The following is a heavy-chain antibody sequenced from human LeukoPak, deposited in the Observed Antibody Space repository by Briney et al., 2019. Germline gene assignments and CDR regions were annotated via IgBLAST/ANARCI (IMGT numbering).Heavy chain of an antibody. CDR3: ARELYYDILTGYYSFGRSYYYGMDV. V-gene: IGHV3-21*01. CDR2: ISSSSSYI. CDR1: GFTFSSYS. Sequence: PGGSLRLSCAASGFTFSSYSMNWVRQAPGKGLEWVSSISSSSSYIYYADSVKGRFTISRDNAKNSLYLQMNSLRAEDTAVYYCARELYYDILTGYYSFGRSYYYGMDVWGQGTTVTVSS. D-gene: IGHD3-9*01. J-gene: IGHJ6*02.